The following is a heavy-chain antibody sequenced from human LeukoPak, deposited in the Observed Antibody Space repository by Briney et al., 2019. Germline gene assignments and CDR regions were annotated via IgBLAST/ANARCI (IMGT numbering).Heavy chain of an antibody. J-gene: IGHJ4*02. CDR1: GFTFSSYA. Sequence: GGSLRLSCAASGFTFSSYAMSWVRQAPGKGLEWVSAISGSGGSTYYADSVKGRFTISRDNSKNTLYLQMNSLRAEDTAVYYCAKGHLYCSSTSCSSFDYWRQGTLVTVSS. CDR2: ISGSGGST. V-gene: IGHV3-23*01. CDR3: AKGHLYCSSTSCSSFDY. D-gene: IGHD2-2*01.